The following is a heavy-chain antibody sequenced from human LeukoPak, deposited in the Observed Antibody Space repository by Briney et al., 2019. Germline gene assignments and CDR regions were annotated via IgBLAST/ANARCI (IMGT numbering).Heavy chain of an antibody. CDR1: GGSISSGSYY. CDR2: IYTSGST. Sequence: SETLSLTCTVSGGSISSGSYYWSWIRQPAGKGLEWIGRIYTSGSTNYNPSLKSRVTISVDTSKNQFSLKLSSVTAADTAVYYCAREKSSGYYGDAFDIWGQGTMVTVSS. CDR3: AREKSSGYYGDAFDI. V-gene: IGHV4-61*02. J-gene: IGHJ3*02. D-gene: IGHD3-22*01.